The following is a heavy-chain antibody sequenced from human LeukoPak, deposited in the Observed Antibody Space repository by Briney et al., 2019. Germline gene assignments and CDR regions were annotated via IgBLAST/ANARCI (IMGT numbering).Heavy chain of an antibody. J-gene: IGHJ2*01. CDR2: IYYLGST. V-gene: IGHV4-59*01. D-gene: IGHD3-10*01. CDR1: GGSISSYY. CDR3: ARDRPGSYWYFDL. Sequence: SETLSLTCTVSGGSISSYYWSWIRQPPGKGLEWVGHIYYLGSTNYNPSLKSRVAISIDTSKNYFSLKLNSVIAADTAVYYCARDRPGSYWYFDLWGRGTLVTVSS.